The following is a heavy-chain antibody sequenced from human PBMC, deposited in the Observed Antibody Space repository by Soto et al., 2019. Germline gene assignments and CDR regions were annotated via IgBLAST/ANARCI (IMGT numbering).Heavy chain of an antibody. CDR1: GCTFTSYA. Sequence: ASVKVSCKXSGCTFTSYAMNWVRQAPGQGLEWMGWINTNTGNPTYAQGFTGRFVFSLDTSVSTAYLQICSLKAEDIAVYYCARDPGGYNSMPIPHYYYYYGMDVWGQGTTVTVSS. CDR3: ARDPGGYNSMPIPHYYYYYGMDV. V-gene: IGHV7-4-1*01. CDR2: INTNTGNP. J-gene: IGHJ6*02. D-gene: IGHD5-12*01.